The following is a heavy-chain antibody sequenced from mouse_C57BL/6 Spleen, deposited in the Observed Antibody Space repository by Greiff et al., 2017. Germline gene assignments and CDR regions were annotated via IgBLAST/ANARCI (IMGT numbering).Heavy chain of an antibody. Sequence: QVQLKQSGAELARPGASVKLSCKASGYTFTSYGISWVKQRTGQGLEWIGEIYPRSGNTYYNEKFKGKATLTADKSSSTAYMELRSLTSEDSAVYFCRATVGGYFDVWGTGTTVTVSS. CDR1: GYTFTSYG. J-gene: IGHJ1*03. CDR3: RATVGGYFDV. D-gene: IGHD1-1*01. V-gene: IGHV1-81*01. CDR2: IYPRSGNT.